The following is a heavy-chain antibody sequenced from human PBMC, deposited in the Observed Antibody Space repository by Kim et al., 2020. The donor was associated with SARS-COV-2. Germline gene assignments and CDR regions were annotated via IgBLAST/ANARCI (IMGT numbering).Heavy chain of an antibody. CDR3: ATARRYFDWHDAFDI. V-gene: IGHV3-30*03. CDR2: ISYDGSNK. CDR1: GFTFSSYG. Sequence: GGSLRLSCAASGFTFSSYGMHWVRQAPGKGLEWVAVISYDGSNKYYADSVKGRFTISRDNSKNTLYLQMNSLRAEDTAVYYCATARRYFDWHDAFDIWGQGTMVTVSS. J-gene: IGHJ3*02. D-gene: IGHD3-9*01.